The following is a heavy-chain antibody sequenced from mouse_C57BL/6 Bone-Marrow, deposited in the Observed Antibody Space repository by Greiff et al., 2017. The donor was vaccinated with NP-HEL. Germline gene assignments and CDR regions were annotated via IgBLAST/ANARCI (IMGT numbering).Heavy chain of an antibody. CDR3: ARSLANWDFDY. V-gene: IGHV7-3*01. J-gene: IGHJ2*01. CDR2: IRNKANGYTT. CDR1: GFTFTDYY. Sequence: DVMLVESGGGLVQPGGSLSLSCAASGFTFTDYYMSWVRQPPGKALEWLGFIRNKANGYTTEYSASVKGRFTISRDNSQSILYLQMNALRAEDSATYYCARSLANWDFDYWGQGTTLTVSS. D-gene: IGHD4-1*01.